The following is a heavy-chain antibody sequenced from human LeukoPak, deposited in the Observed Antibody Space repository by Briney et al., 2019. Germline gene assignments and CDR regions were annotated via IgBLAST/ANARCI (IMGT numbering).Heavy chain of an antibody. V-gene: IGHV4-61*10. CDR3: ARVYYSSSYDYWYFDL. Sequence: SETLSLTCSVSGGSISSGGYYWNWIRQPAGKGLEWIGRIYNSGSTNYNPSLKSRVTISVDTSKNQFSLKLSSVTAADTAVYYCARVYYSSSYDYWYFDLWGRGTLVTVSS. D-gene: IGHD6-13*01. CDR2: IYNSGST. J-gene: IGHJ2*01. CDR1: GGSISSGGYY.